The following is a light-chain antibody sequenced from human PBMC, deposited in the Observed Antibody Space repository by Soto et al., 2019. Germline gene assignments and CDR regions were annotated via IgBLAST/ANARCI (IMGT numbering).Light chain of an antibody. Sequence: DIVMTQSPLSLPVTPGEPASISCRSSQSLLHSNGYNYLDWYLQKPRQSPQLLIYLGSNRASGVPDRFSGSGTGTDFTLKISRVVAEDVGVYYCMQARQPPRTVGQGPKVDIK. CDR3: MQARQPPRT. J-gene: IGKJ1*01. V-gene: IGKV2-28*01. CDR1: QSLLHSNGYNY. CDR2: LGS.